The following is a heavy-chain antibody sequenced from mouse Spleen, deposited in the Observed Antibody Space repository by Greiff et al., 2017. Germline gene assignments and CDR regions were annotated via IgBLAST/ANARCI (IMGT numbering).Heavy chain of an antibody. D-gene: IGHD2-2*01. CDR2: IYPGSGNT. J-gene: IGHJ2*01. Sequence: VQLVESGAELVRPGASVKLSCKASGYTFTDYYINWVKQRPGQGLEWIARIYPGSGNTYYNEKFKGKATLTAEKSSSTAYMQLSSLTSEDSAVYYCARWLPLDYWGQGTTLTVSS. CDR3: ARWLPLDY. V-gene: IGHV1-76*01. CDR1: GYTFTDYY.